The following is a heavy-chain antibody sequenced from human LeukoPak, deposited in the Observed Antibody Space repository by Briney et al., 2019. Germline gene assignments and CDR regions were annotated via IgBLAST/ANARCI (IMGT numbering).Heavy chain of an antibody. D-gene: IGHD6-13*01. CDR1: GGTYNNYA. Sequence: SVKVSCKASGGTYNNYAITWVRQAPGQGLEWVGGILPVFGTSNYAQRFQGRVTITADESTGTTYMELSSLRSEDTAVYYCARGIAAADSLDYWGQGTLVTVSS. J-gene: IGHJ4*02. V-gene: IGHV1-69*01. CDR3: ARGIAAADSLDY. CDR2: ILPVFGTS.